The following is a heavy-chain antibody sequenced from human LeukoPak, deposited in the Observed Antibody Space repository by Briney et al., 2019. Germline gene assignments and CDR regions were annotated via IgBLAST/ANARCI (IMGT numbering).Heavy chain of an antibody. CDR3: ATTRRYSTNDAFDI. D-gene: IGHD2-2*01. CDR2: MYHTGTS. J-gene: IGHJ3*02. CDR1: GASITTYY. V-gene: IGHV4-59*01. Sequence: PPETLSLTCSVSGASITTYYWNWIRQSPGKGLEWIGYMYHTGTSDYNPSLQSRVTITLDTPNNKVSLTLTSVTAADTAVYYCATTRRYSTNDAFDIWGQGSRLTVSS.